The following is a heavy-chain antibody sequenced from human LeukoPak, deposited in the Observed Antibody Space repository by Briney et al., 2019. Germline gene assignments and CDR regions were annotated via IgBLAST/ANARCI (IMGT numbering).Heavy chain of an antibody. V-gene: IGHV3-15*01. J-gene: IGHJ4*02. Sequence: RGSLRLSCAASGFTFSNAWMSWVRQAPGKGLEWVGRIKSKTDGGTTDYAAPVKGRFTISRDDSKNTLYLQMNSLKTEDTAVYYCARENPQGGSDYWGQGTLVTVSS. D-gene: IGHD5-12*01. CDR3: ARENPQGGSDY. CDR1: GFTFSNAW. CDR2: IKSKTDGGTT.